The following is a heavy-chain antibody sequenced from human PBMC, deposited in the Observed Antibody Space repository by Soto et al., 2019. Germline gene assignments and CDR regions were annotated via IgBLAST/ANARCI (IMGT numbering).Heavy chain of an antibody. CDR1: GGSISSSSYS. D-gene: IGHD6-6*01. V-gene: IGHV4-30-2*01. CDR2: IYDSGST. Sequence: TLSLTCTVSGGSISSSSYSWTWIRQPPGKALEWIGNIYDSGSTSYNPSLKSRVTMSVDTSKNQFSLRLTSVTAADTAVYFCARGSSSYYDYGMDVWGQGTTVTVSS. CDR3: ARGSSSYYDYGMDV. J-gene: IGHJ6*02.